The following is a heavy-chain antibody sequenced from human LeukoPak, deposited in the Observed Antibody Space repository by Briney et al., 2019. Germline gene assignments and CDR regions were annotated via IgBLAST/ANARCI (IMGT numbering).Heavy chain of an antibody. J-gene: IGHJ4*02. D-gene: IGHD6-19*01. V-gene: IGHV3-23*01. CDR2: ISGSGGST. CDR3: ARVYSSGWTYYFDY. CDR1: GFTFSSYG. Sequence: GGTLRLSCAASGFTFSSYGMSWVRQAPGKGLEWVSAISGSGGSTYYADPVKGRFTISRDNSKNTLYLQMNSLRAEDTAVYYCARVYSSGWTYYFDYWGQGTLVTVSS.